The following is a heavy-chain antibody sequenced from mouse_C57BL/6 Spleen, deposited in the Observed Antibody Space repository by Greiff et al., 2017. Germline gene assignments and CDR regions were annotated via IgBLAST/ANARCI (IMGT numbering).Heavy chain of an antibody. D-gene: IGHD2-3*01. CDR1: GYTFTRYW. J-gene: IGHJ4*01. V-gene: IGHV1-53*01. CDR2: INPSNGGT. CDR3: ARGIYDGYPYYAMDY. Sequence: VQLQQPGTELVKPGASVKLSCKASGYTFTRYWMHWVKQRPGQGLEWIGNINPSNGGTNYNEKFKSKATLTGDKSYSTAYMQLSSLTSEDSAVYYCARGIYDGYPYYAMDYWGQGTAVTVSS.